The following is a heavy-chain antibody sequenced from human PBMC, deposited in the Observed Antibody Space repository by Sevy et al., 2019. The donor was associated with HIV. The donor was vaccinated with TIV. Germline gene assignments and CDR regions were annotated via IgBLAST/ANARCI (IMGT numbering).Heavy chain of an antibody. CDR1: GFTFSDYY. CDR3: ARDARLRFGELSLYLFDY. J-gene: IGHJ4*02. V-gene: IGHV3-11*01. D-gene: IGHD3-16*02. Sequence: GGSLRLSCAASGFTFSDYYMSWIRQAPGKGLEWVSYISSSGSTIDYADSVKGRFTISRDNAKNSLYLQMNSLRAEDTAVYYCARDARLRFGELSLYLFDYWGQGTLVTVSS. CDR2: ISSSGSTI.